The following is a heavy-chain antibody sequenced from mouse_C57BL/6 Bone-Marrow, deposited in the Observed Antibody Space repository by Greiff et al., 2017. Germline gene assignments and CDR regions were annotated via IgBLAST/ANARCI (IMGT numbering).Heavy chain of an antibody. V-gene: IGHV14-4*01. CDR1: GFNIQDDY. CDR3: TTPFYYYGSRRFDY. J-gene: IGHJ2*01. Sequence: EVQLQQSGAELVRPGASVKLSCTASGFNIQDDYMHWVKQRPEQGLEWIGWIDPENGDTEYASKFQGKATITADTSSNTAYLQLSSLTSEDTAVYYCTTPFYYYGSRRFDYWGQGTTLTVSS. D-gene: IGHD1-1*01. CDR2: IDPENGDT.